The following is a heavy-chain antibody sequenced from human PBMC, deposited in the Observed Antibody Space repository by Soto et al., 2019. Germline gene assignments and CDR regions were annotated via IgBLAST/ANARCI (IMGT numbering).Heavy chain of an antibody. J-gene: IGHJ6*03. CDR2: ISAYNGNT. CDR1: GYTFTSYG. D-gene: IGHD2-2*01. Sequence: ASVKVSCKASGYTFTSYGISWVRQAHGQGLEWMGWISAYNGNTNYAQKRQGRVTMTTDTSTSTAYMELRSLRSDDTAVYYSARTPLVVQTLHMDVWGKGTTVTVFS. V-gene: IGHV1-18*01. CDR3: ARTPLVVQTLHMDV.